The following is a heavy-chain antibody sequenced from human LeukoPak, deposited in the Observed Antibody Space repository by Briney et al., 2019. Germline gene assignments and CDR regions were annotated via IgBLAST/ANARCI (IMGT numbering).Heavy chain of an antibody. D-gene: IGHD6-13*01. Sequence: PGGSLRLSCAASGFTFSSYGMHWVRQAPGKGLEWVAVISYDGSNKYYADSVKGRFTISRDNSKNTLYLQMNSLRAEDTAVYYCAKDHTVGSSWYTVFDYWGQGTLVTVSS. CDR1: GFTFSSYG. CDR3: AKDHTVGSSWYTVFDY. CDR2: ISYDGSNK. J-gene: IGHJ4*02. V-gene: IGHV3-30*18.